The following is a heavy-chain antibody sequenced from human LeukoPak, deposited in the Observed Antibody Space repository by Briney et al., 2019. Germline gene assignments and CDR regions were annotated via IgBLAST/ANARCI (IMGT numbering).Heavy chain of an antibody. D-gene: IGHD6-13*01. CDR1: GGSISSSSYY. J-gene: IGHJ6*03. CDR3: ARVFPSGWYYYYYYYYMDV. V-gene: IGHV4-39*07. CDR2: IYYSGST. Sequence: SETLSLTCTVSGGSISSSSYYWGWIRQPPGRGLEWIGSIYYSGSTYYNPSLKSRVTISVDTSKNQFSLKLSSVTAADTAVYYCARVFPSGWYYYYYYYYMDVWGKGTTVTVSS.